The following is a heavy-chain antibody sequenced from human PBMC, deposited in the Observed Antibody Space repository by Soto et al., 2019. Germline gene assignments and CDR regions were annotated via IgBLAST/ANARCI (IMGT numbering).Heavy chain of an antibody. V-gene: IGHV3-66*01. Sequence: EVQLVESGGGLVQPGGSLRLSCAASGFTVSSNYMSWVRQAPGKGLEWVSVIYSGGSTYYAGSVKGRFTISRDNSKNTLYIQMKSLRAEDTAVYYCASVGISTIFGVVSPYSDYWGQGTVVTVSS. CDR2: IYSGGST. D-gene: IGHD3-3*01. CDR1: GFTVSSNY. J-gene: IGHJ4*02. CDR3: ASVGISTIFGVVSPYSDY.